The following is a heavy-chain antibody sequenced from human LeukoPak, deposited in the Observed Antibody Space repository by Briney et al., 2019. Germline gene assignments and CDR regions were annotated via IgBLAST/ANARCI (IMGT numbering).Heavy chain of an antibody. CDR1: GYSFTAHY. V-gene: IGHV1-69*13. J-gene: IGHJ4*02. D-gene: IGHD2-2*01. CDR2: IIPIFGTA. Sequence: SVKVSCKASGYSFTAHYMHWIRQAPGQGLEWMGGIIPIFGTANYAQKFQGRVTITADESTSTAYMELSSLRSEDTAVYYCARALVVPAARDRVFDYWGQGTLVTVSS. CDR3: ARALVVPAARDRVFDY.